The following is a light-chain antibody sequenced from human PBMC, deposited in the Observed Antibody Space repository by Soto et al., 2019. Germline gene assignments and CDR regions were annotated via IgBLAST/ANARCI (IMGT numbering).Light chain of an antibody. CDR3: QQYNTYPLT. J-gene: IGKJ4*01. Sequence: DIQLTQSPSTLSASVGDRVTITCRASQSISTWLAWYQQKPGKAPKLLIYKASSLEGGVPSRFSGSGSGTEFNITVSSLQPADFATYYCQQYNTYPLTFGGGTTVEIK. CDR2: KAS. CDR1: QSISTW. V-gene: IGKV1-5*03.